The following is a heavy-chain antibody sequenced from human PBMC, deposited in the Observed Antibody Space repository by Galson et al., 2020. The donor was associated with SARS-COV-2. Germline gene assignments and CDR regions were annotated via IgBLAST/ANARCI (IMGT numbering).Heavy chain of an antibody. CDR3: AREAYRGYAFDY. CDR1: GYTFTSYG. Sequence: ASVKVSCKASGYTFTSYGINWVRQAPGQGLEWMGWISAYNGNTNYAQKLQGRVTMTTDTSTSTAYMELMSLRSDDTAVDYCAREAYRGYAFDYWGQGTLVTVSS. V-gene: IGHV1-18*01. J-gene: IGHJ4*02. CDR2: ISAYNGNT. D-gene: IGHD5-12*01.